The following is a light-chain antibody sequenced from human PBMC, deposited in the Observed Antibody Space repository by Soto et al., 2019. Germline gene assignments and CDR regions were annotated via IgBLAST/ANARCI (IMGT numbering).Light chain of an antibody. J-gene: IGKJ1*01. V-gene: IGKV3-11*01. CDR2: DAS. CDR1: QSVGKY. CDR3: QQRGNRPPWT. Sequence: EFVLTQSPGTLSLSPGERTTLSCRASQSVGKYLVWYQQKPGQAPRLLIYDASNRATGIPARFSGSGSGTDFTLTISSLEPEDVAVYYCQQRGNRPPWTFGQGTRWIS.